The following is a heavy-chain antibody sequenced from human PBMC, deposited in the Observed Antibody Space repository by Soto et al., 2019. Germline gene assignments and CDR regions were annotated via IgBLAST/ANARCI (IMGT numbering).Heavy chain of an antibody. CDR2: LSADNSKT. D-gene: IGHD4-17*01. V-gene: IGHV1-18*01. CDR3: ALASFGDYHFDYGLDV. J-gene: IGHJ6*02. CDR1: PYTLGNYG. Sequence: QIRVVQSATEMRKPGASVRLSCKASPYTLGNYGIIWVRQAPGQGLEWLGWLSADNSKTTSAHSVQGRVSLTTDTSRTTAFLELRSLTSDDTAIYYCALASFGDYHFDYGLDVWGQGPTVVVSS.